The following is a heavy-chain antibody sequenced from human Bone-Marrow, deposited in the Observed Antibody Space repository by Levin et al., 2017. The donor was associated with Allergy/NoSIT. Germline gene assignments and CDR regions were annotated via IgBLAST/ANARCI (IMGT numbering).Heavy chain of an antibody. V-gene: IGHV3-7*01. Sequence: PGGSLRLSCAASGFTFRDYWMAWVRQAPGKGLEWLANIGRDGTEKHYVDAVEGRFTISRDNAKNTLYLQMHSLRAEDTAMYYCVRSDSCSFWGRGTLVTVSS. CDR2: IGRDGTEK. CDR1: GFTFRDYW. D-gene: IGHD2-15*01. CDR3: VRSDSCSF. J-gene: IGHJ4*02.